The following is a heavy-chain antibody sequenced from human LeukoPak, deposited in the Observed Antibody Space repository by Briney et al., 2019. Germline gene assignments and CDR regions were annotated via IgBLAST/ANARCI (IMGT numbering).Heavy chain of an antibody. J-gene: IGHJ4*02. CDR3: ARGGRGSSWFEK. V-gene: IGHV3-13*01. CDR2: ISTAEDT. Sequence: GGPLRLSCAASGFTFKSYDMHWVRQAPGKGLEWVSAISTAEDTYYAGSVKGRFTISRENAKNSLYLQLSSLRAGDTALYYCARGGRGSSWFEKWGQGTLVTVSS. CDR1: GFTFKSYD. D-gene: IGHD6-13*01.